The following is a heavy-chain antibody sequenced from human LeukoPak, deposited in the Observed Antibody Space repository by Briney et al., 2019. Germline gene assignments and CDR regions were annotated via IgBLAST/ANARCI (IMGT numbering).Heavy chain of an antibody. V-gene: IGHV4-59*01. J-gene: IGHJ5*02. CDR2: IYYSGST. Sequence: PSETLSLTCTVSGGSISSYYWSWIRQPPGKGLEWIGYIYYSGSTNYNPSLKSRVTISVDTSKNQFSLKLSSVTAADTAVYYRARDFMGYCSGGSCYSEASWFDPWGQGTLVTVSS. D-gene: IGHD2-15*01. CDR3: ARDFMGYCSGGSCYSEASWFDP. CDR1: GGSISSYY.